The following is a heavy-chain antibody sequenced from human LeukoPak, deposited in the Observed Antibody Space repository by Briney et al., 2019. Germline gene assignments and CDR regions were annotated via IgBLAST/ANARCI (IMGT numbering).Heavy chain of an antibody. CDR2: IYYSGST. D-gene: IGHD3-3*01. V-gene: IGHV4-39*07. Sequence: SETLSLTCTVSGGSISSSSCYWGWIRQPPGKGLEWIGSIYYSGSTYYNPSLKSRVTISVDTSKNQFSLKLSSVTAADTAVYYCARSYGPNYDFWSGYYRDNWFDPWGQGTLVTVSS. CDR1: GGSISSSSCY. CDR3: ARSYGPNYDFWSGYYRDNWFDP. J-gene: IGHJ5*02.